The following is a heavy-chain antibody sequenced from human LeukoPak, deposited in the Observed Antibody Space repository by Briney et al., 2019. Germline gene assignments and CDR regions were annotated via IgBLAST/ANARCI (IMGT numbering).Heavy chain of an antibody. CDR2: IRYDGSNK. CDR3: ARSGGGYFDL. CDR1: GFTFSSYG. D-gene: IGHD2-21*01. Sequence: PGGSLRLSCAASGFTFSSYGMHWVRQAPGKGLEWVAFIRYDGSNKYYADSVKGRFTISRDNSKNTLYLQMGSLRAEDMAVYYCARSGGGYFDLWGRGTLVTVSS. V-gene: IGHV3-30*02. J-gene: IGHJ2*01.